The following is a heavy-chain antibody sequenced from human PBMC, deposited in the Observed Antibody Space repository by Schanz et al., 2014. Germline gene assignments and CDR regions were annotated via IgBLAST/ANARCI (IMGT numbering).Heavy chain of an antibody. D-gene: IGHD1-26*01. Sequence: QVHLLESGGGLVEPGGSLRLSCAASGFSFSDYYISWIRQAPGTGLELISFINTGSNYINYADSVKGRFTISRDNTKNSLFLQLNSLRAYDTAVYYCARNRGSGGQNWYCDRWGRGTLVTVSS. CDR3: ARNRGSGGQNWYCDR. CDR1: GFSFSDYY. J-gene: IGHJ2*01. CDR2: INTGSNYI. V-gene: IGHV3-11*03.